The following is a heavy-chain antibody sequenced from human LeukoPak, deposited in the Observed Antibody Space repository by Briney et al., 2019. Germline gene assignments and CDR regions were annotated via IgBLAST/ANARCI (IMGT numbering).Heavy chain of an antibody. CDR3: ARYLMGYYYYMDV. Sequence: PGGSLRLSCAASGFTFSSYEMNWVRQAPGKGLEGVSYISSSGSTIYYGDSVRGRFTISRDNAKNSLYLKMNRLRAEDTAVYYCARYLMGYYYYMDVWGKGTTVTISS. CDR1: GFTFSSYE. D-gene: IGHD5-24*01. J-gene: IGHJ6*03. CDR2: ISSSGSTI. V-gene: IGHV3-48*03.